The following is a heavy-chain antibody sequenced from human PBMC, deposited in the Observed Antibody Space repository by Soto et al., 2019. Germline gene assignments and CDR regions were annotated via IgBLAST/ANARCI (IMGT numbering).Heavy chain of an antibody. J-gene: IGHJ6*02. CDR2: INPNSGVT. CDR3: ARVNAKNHWTTGYYYGMDV. CDR1: GYTFTGYY. D-gene: IGHD1-1*01. Sequence: ASVKVSCKASGYTFTGYYVHWLRQAAGHGLEWMGWINPNSGVTNYAQKFQGRVTMTRDTSISTAYMDLSRLTSDDTAVYYCARVNAKNHWTTGYYYGMDVWGQGTTVTVSS. V-gene: IGHV1-2*02.